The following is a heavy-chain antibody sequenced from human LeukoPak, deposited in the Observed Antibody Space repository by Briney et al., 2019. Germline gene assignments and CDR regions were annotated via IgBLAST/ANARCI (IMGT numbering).Heavy chain of an antibody. CDR3: ARVPRITMIVVAVDAFDI. Sequence: SVKVSCKASGGTFSSYAISWVRQAPGQGLEWMGGIIPIFGTANYAQKFQGRVTITADESTSTAYMELSSLRSEDTAVYYCARVPRITMIVVAVDAFDIWGQGTMVTVSS. D-gene: IGHD3-22*01. J-gene: IGHJ3*02. V-gene: IGHV1-69*13. CDR1: GGTFSSYA. CDR2: IIPIFGTA.